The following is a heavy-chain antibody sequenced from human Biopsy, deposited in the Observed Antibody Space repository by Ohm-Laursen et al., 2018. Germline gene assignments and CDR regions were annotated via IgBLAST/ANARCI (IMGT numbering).Heavy chain of an antibody. D-gene: IGHD4-17*01. CDR3: ALAAAQTVTHFDY. V-gene: IGHV3-23*01. CDR2: ISGNSDII. Sequence: GSLRLSCTASGFTFSSYAMTWFRQAPGKGLAWVSTISGNSDIIYDTDSVKGRFTISRDNSKNMLYLQMNSLRADDTAVYYCALAAAQTVTHFDYWGQGTLVTVSS. J-gene: IGHJ4*02. CDR1: GFTFSSYA.